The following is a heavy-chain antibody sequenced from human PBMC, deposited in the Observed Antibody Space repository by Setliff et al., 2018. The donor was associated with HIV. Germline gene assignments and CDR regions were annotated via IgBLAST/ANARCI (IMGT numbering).Heavy chain of an antibody. CDR1: GGTFSSYA. D-gene: IGHD1-26*01. J-gene: IGHJ3*02. CDR2: IIPMFGTR. Sequence: GASVKVSCKASGGTFSSYAINWVRQAPGQGLEWMGGIIPMFGTRNYAQKFQGGVTITTDESTSTAYMELSSLRSEDTALYYCARGQSQGYAYSGSYGAFDIWGQGTMVTVSS. CDR3: ARGQSQGYAYSGSYGAFDI. V-gene: IGHV1-69*05.